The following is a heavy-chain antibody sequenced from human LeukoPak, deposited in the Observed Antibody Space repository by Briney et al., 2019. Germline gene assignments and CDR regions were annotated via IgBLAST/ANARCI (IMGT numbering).Heavy chain of an antibody. CDR1: GGSISSNSYS. Sequence: ETLSLTCTVSGGSISSNSYSWGWIRQAPGKGLEWVSAISGSGGSTYYADSVKGRFTISRDNSKNTLYLQMNSLRAEDTAVYYCAKIVVITDWYFDLWGRGTLVTVSS. CDR3: AKIVVITDWYFDL. J-gene: IGHJ2*01. CDR2: ISGSGGST. D-gene: IGHD3-22*01. V-gene: IGHV3-23*01.